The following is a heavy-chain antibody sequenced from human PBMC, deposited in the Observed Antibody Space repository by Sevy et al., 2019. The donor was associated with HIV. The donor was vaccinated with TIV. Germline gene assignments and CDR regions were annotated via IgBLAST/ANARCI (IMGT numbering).Heavy chain of an antibody. Sequence: ASVKVSCKASGYTFTSYGINWVRQAPGQGLEWMGWISAYSGNTNDAQNLQGRVTMTTDTFTSTAYMKLRSLTSDDTAVYYCARDQYDSSGYYYSYYGMDVWGQGTTVTVSS. J-gene: IGHJ6*02. CDR3: ARDQYDSSGYYYSYYGMDV. CDR2: ISAYSGNT. CDR1: GYTFTSYG. D-gene: IGHD3-22*01. V-gene: IGHV1-18*01.